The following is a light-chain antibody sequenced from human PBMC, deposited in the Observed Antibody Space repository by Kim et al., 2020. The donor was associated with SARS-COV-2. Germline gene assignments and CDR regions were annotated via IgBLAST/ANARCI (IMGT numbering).Light chain of an antibody. J-gene: IGKJ4*01. Sequence: VSPGEGGTLSCRASESISNNLAWYQQIPGQGPRLLIYGASTKAAGIPARFSGSGSGTEFTLTISSLQSEDFAIFYCQQYNHWPLTFGGGTKVDIK. V-gene: IGKV3-15*01. CDR2: GAS. CDR1: ESISNN. CDR3: QQYNHWPLT.